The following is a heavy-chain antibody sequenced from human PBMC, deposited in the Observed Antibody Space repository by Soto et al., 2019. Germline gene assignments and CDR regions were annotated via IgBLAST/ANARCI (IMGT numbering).Heavy chain of an antibody. V-gene: IGHV4-59*04. CDR1: GGNIISYY. Sequence: SETLSLTSTVSGGNIISYYWSWIRQPPGKGLEWIATISYSGSTYYNPSLQSRVTMSVDMSKNQFSLDLSSVTAADTAVYYCARHRYCSGATCYHLDNWFDPWGQGTLVTVSS. J-gene: IGHJ5*02. CDR3: ARHRYCSGATCYHLDNWFDP. CDR2: ISYSGST. D-gene: IGHD2-15*01.